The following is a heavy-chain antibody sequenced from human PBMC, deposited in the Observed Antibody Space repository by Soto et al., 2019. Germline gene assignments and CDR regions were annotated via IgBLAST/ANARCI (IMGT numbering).Heavy chain of an antibody. V-gene: IGHV3-30-3*01. J-gene: IGHJ2*01. Sequence: QVQLVESGGGVVQPGRSLRLSCAASGFTFSSYAMHLVRQAPGKGLEWVAVISYDGSNKYYADSVKGRFTISRDNSKNTLDLQMNSLRTEDTAVYYCARPLWRDDYNWGYFDLWGRGTLVTGSS. CDR2: ISYDGSNK. CDR3: ARPLWRDDYNWGYFDL. D-gene: IGHD4-4*01. CDR1: GFTFSSYA.